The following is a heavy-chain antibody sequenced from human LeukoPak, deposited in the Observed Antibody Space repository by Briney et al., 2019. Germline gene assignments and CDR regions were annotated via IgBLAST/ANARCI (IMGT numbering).Heavy chain of an antibody. CDR1: GGSISSYD. Sequence: SETLSLTCTVSGGSISSYDWSWIRQPPGKGLEWIGYIYHSGSTYYNPSLKSRVTISVDRSKNQFSLKLSSVTAADTAVYYCARDREGGSYLNWFDPWGQGTLVTVSS. CDR3: ARDREGGSYLNWFDP. D-gene: IGHD1-26*01. CDR2: IYHSGST. J-gene: IGHJ5*02. V-gene: IGHV4-59*12.